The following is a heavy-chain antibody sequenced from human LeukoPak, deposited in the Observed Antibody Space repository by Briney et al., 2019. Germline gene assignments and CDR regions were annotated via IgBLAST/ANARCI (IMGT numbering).Heavy chain of an antibody. D-gene: IGHD1-26*01. CDR1: GFTFSNYA. J-gene: IGHJ6*03. CDR2: ITSSSSYI. V-gene: IGHV3-21*01. CDR3: ARDPYSGGYGDYYYYYMDL. Sequence: GSLRLSCAASGFTFSNYAMSWVRQAPGEGLEWVSSITSSSSYIYYADSVKGRFTISRDNAKNSLYLQMNSLRAEDTAVYYCARDPYSGGYGDYYYYYMDLWGQGTTVTISS.